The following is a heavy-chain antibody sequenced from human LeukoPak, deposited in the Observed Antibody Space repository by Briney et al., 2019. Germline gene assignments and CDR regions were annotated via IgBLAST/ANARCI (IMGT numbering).Heavy chain of an antibody. CDR1: GGSISSYY. D-gene: IGHD2-2*02. CDR3: ARDWYCTSTTCYKGFDS. Sequence: SETLSLTCTVSGGSISSYYWSWIWQPPGKGLEWIGRIYSSGSTNYNPSLKNRVTMSVDTSKNQFSLKLNSVTAADTAVYCCARDWYCTSTTCYKGFDSWGQGTLVTVSS. J-gene: IGHJ4*02. V-gene: IGHV4-4*07. CDR2: IYSSGST.